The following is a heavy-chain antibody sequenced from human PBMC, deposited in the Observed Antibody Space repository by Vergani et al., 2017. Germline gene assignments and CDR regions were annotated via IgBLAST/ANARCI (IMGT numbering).Heavy chain of an antibody. Sequence: EVQLVESGGGLVQPGGSLRLSCAASGFTFSSYAMHWVRQAPGKGLEYVSAISSNGGSTYYANSVKGRFTISRDNSKNTLYLQMNSLRAEDTAVYYCARRGYCGGDCYSGRYWYFDLWGRGTLVTVSS. CDR1: GFTFSSYA. V-gene: IGHV3-64*01. J-gene: IGHJ2*01. D-gene: IGHD2-21*02. CDR2: ISSNGGST. CDR3: ARRGYCGGDCYSGRYWYFDL.